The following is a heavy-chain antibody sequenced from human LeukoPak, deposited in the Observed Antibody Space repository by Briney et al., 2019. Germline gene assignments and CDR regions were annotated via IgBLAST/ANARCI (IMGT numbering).Heavy chain of an antibody. CDR1: GFTFSSYA. V-gene: IGHV3-30-3*01. CDR2: ISYDGSNK. D-gene: IGHD3-16*01. Sequence: GGSLRLSCAASGFTFSSYAMHWVRQAPGKGLEWVAVISYDGSNKYYADSVKGRFTISRDNSKNTLYLQMNGLRAEDTAVYYCARDPHGPGGDYWGQGTLVTVSS. CDR3: ARDPHGPGGDY. J-gene: IGHJ4*02.